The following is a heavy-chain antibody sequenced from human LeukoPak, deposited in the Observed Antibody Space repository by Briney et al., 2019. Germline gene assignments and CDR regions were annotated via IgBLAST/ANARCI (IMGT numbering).Heavy chain of an antibody. CDR1: GYTFTGYH. V-gene: IGHV1-2*06. Sequence: ASVKVSCKASGYTFTGYHMHWVRQAPGQGLEWMGRINPNSGDTNYAQKFQGRVTMTRDTSISTAYMELSRLRSDDTAVYYCVRDGEGVAISVNYWFDPWGQGTLVTVSS. J-gene: IGHJ5*02. CDR3: VRDGEGVAISVNYWFDP. D-gene: IGHD3-10*01. CDR2: INPNSGDT.